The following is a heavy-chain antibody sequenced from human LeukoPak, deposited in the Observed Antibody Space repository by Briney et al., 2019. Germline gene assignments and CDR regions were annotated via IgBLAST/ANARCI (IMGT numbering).Heavy chain of an antibody. Sequence: GGSLRLSCAASGFTFSSYSMNWVRQAPGKGLEWVSSISSSSSYIYYADSVKGRFTISRDNAKDSLYLQMNSLRAEDTAVYYCAREGFSPNWFDPWGQGTLVTVSS. J-gene: IGHJ5*02. CDR2: ISSSSSYI. CDR1: GFTFSSYS. CDR3: AREGFSPNWFDP. V-gene: IGHV3-21*03. D-gene: IGHD3-3*01.